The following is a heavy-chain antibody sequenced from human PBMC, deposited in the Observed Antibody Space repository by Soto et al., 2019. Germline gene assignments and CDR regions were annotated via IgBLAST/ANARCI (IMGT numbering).Heavy chain of an antibody. J-gene: IGHJ4*02. Sequence: PGGSLRLSCAASGFTFSSYAMSWVRQAPGKGLEWVSAISGSGGSTYYADSVKGRFTISRDNSKNTLYLQMNSLRAEDTAVYYCAKADSSSWYRGPSYWGQGTLVTVSS. D-gene: IGHD6-13*01. V-gene: IGHV3-23*01. CDR1: GFTFSSYA. CDR3: AKADSSSWYRGPSY. CDR2: ISGSGGST.